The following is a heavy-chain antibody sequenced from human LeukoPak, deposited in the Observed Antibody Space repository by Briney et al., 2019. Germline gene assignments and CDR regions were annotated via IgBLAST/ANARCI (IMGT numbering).Heavy chain of an antibody. J-gene: IGHJ4*02. CDR3: TLDMVRGVIKNYYFDY. D-gene: IGHD3-10*01. CDR1: GFTFSSYA. V-gene: IGHV3-49*04. Sequence: GGSLRLSCAASGFTFSSYAMSWVRQAPGKGLEWVGFIRSKAYGGTTEYAASVKGRFTISRDDSKSIAYLQMNSLKTEDTAVYYCTLDMVRGVIKNYYFDYWGQGTLVTVSS. CDR2: IRSKAYGGTT.